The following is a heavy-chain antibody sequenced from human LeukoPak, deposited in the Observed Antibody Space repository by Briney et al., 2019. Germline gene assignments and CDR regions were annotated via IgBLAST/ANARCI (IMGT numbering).Heavy chain of an antibody. Sequence: SVTVSFTASGGTFNNYAISWVRQAPGQGREWMGGTIPMFGTADYAQKFQGRVTITADESTSTAYMELRSLRSDDTAVYYCARGVDYGDYVSGPNSAFDIWGQGTMVTVSS. J-gene: IGHJ3*02. D-gene: IGHD4-17*01. V-gene: IGHV1-69*13. CDR2: TIPMFGTA. CDR1: GGTFNNYA. CDR3: ARGVDYGDYVSGPNSAFDI.